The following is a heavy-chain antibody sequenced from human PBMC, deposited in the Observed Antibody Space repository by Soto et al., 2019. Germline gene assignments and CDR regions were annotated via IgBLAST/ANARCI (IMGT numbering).Heavy chain of an antibody. J-gene: IGHJ4*02. Sequence: QITLKESGPTLVKPTETLTLTCTFSGFSLSTGAVGVGWIRQPPGKALEWLAVIYWDDDKRYSPSLRSRLTIXQXLSKRHVVLTLTNVDPVDTATYYCAHIPYCGGKLDHWGQGALVTVSS. CDR1: GFSLSTGAVG. CDR3: AHIPYCGGKLDH. D-gene: IGHD2-15*01. V-gene: IGHV2-5*02. CDR2: IYWDDDK.